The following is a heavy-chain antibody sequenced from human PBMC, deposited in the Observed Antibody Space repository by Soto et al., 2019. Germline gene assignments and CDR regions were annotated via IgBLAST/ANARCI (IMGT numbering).Heavy chain of an antibody. D-gene: IGHD3-3*01. J-gene: IGHJ4*02. Sequence: QVQLQQWGAGLLKPSETLSLTCAVYGGSFSGYYWSWIRQPPGKGLEWIGEINHSGSTNYNPSLKSRVTISVDTSKNQFSLKLSSVTAADTAVYYCARAPGVLDFWSGYYGYWGQGTLVTVSS. CDR1: GGSFSGYY. CDR2: INHSGST. CDR3: ARAPGVLDFWSGYYGY. V-gene: IGHV4-34*01.